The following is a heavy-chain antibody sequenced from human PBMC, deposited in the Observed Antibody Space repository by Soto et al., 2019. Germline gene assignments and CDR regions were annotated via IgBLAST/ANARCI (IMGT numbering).Heavy chain of an antibody. CDR1: GDRVSSNNVA. V-gene: IGHV6-1*01. CDR2: TYYRSKWYN. Sequence: QVQLQQSGPGLVKPSQTLSLTCVISGDRVSSNNVAWDWIRQSPSRVLEWPGRTYYRSKWYNNFALTVKSRTTINADTSKHPFPLQLASVTPEHTAMYYCARAINSAIAIWGQGTMVTVS. D-gene: IGHD1-1*01. J-gene: IGHJ3*02. CDR3: ARAINSAIAI.